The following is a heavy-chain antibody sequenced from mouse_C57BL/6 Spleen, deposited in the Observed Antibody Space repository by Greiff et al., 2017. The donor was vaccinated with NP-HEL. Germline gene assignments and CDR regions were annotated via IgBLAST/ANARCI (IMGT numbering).Heavy chain of an antibody. CDR1: GYTFTSYW. J-gene: IGHJ4*01. D-gene: IGHD1-1*02. CDR2: IDPSDSYT. CDR3: ARGGNGLYAMDY. Sequence: VQLQQPGAELVMPGASVKLSCKASGYTFTSYWMHWVKQRPGQGLEWIGEIDPSDSYTNYNQKFKGKSTLTVDKSSSTAYMQLSSLTSEDSAVYYCARGGNGLYAMDYWGQGTSVTVSS. V-gene: IGHV1-69*01.